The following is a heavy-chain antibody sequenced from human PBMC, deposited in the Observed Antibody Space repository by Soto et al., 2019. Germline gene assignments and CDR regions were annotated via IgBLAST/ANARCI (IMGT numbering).Heavy chain of an antibody. D-gene: IGHD3-3*01. CDR3: ARDLGTSGYYRGVYY. CDR2: ISSSSSYI. J-gene: IGHJ4*02. Sequence: EVQLVESGGGLVKPGGSLRLSCAASGFTFSSYSMNWVRQAPGKGLEWVSSISSSSSYIYYADSVKGRFTISRDNAKNSLYLQMYSLRAEDTAVYYCARDLGTSGYYRGVYYWGQGTLVTVSS. CDR1: GFTFSSYS. V-gene: IGHV3-21*01.